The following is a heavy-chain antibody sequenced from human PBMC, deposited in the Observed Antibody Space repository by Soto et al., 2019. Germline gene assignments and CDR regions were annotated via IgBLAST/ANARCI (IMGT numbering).Heavy chain of an antibody. D-gene: IGHD6-13*01. J-gene: IGHJ6*02. V-gene: IGHV1-8*01. CDR2: MNPNSGNT. CDR3: ARRGLSSQSTFRYYYYGMDV. Sequence: QVQLVQSGAEVKKPGASVKVSCKASGYTFTSYDISWVRQATGQGLEWMGWMNPNSGNTGYAQKFQGRVTMTRNTSISTAYMALSSLRSEDTAVYYCARRGLSSQSTFRYYYYGMDVWGQGTTVTVSS. CDR1: GYTFTSYD.